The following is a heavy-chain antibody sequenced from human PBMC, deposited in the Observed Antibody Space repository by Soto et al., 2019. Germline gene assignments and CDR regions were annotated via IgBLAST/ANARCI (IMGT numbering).Heavy chain of an antibody. V-gene: IGHV4-31*03. D-gene: IGHD3-10*01. CDR1: GGSISSGGYY. J-gene: IGHJ5*02. CDR2: IYYSGST. CDR3: ARGLRARSYYKVDWFDP. Sequence: QVQLQESGPGLVKPSQTLSLTCTVSGGSISSGGYYWSWIRQHPGKGLEWIGYIYYSGSTYYNPSLKSRVTISVDTSKNQFSLKLSSVTAADTAVYYCARGLRARSYYKVDWFDPWGQGTLVTVSS.